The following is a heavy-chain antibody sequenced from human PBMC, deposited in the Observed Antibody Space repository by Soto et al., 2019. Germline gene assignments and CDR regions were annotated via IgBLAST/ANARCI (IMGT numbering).Heavy chain of an antibody. Sequence: GGSLRLSCAASGFTFSSYAMHWVRQAPGKGLEWVAVISYDGSNKYYADSVKGRFTISRDNSKNTLYLQMNSLRAEDTAVYYCAKGVHYYDIVPGLCHYWGQGT. J-gene: IGHJ4*02. CDR3: AKGVHYYDIVPGLCHY. V-gene: IGHV3-30-3*01. CDR1: GFTFSSYA. D-gene: IGHD3-22*01. CDR2: ISYDGSNK.